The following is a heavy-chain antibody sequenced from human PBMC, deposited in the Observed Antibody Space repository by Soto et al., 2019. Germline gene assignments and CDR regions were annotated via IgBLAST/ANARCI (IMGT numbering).Heavy chain of an antibody. D-gene: IGHD2-15*01. Sequence: EVQLVESGGGSVQPGRSLRLSCVGSGLMFGDYAMHWVRQGPGKGLDWVSGISWNSDTRAYADSVKGRFTISRDNAKNSLYLQMNSLRADDTAFYYCAKELGVGYCSGGSCPGGFDIWGQGTMVTVSS. CDR1: GLMFGDYA. CDR3: AKELGVGYCSGGSCPGGFDI. V-gene: IGHV3-9*01. J-gene: IGHJ3*02. CDR2: ISWNSDTR.